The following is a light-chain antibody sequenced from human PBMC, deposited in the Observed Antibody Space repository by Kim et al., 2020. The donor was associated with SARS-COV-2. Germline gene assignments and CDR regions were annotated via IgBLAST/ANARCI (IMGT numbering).Light chain of an antibody. J-gene: IGLJ3*02. Sequence: PGKTARITCGGNNIGSKSVHWYQQKPGQAPVLVIYYDSDRPSWIPERFSGSNSGNTATLTISRVEAGDEADYYCQVWDSSSDHPVFGGGTQLTVL. CDR3: QVWDSSSDHPV. V-gene: IGLV3-21*04. CDR2: YDS. CDR1: NIGSKS.